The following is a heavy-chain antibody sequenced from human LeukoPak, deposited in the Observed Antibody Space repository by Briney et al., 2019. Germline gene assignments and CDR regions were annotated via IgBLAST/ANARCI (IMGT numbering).Heavy chain of an antibody. CDR1: GGTFSSYA. J-gene: IGHJ4*02. V-gene: IGHV1-69*13. CDR3: ARGSTVTTGFYYFDY. Sequence: ASVKVSCKASGGTFSSYAISWVRQAPGQGLEWMGGIIPIFGTANYAQKFQGRVTITADESTSTAYMELSSLRSEDTAVYYCARGSTVTTGFYYFDYWGQGTLVTVSS. CDR2: IIPIFGTA. D-gene: IGHD4-11*01.